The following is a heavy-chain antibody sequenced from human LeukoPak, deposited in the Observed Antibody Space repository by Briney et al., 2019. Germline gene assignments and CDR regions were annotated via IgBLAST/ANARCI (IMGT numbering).Heavy chain of an antibody. V-gene: IGHV3-23*01. CDR1: GFTFSSYA. CDR3: AKAYYYDSSGYLN. D-gene: IGHD3-22*01. Sequence: PGRSLRLSCAASGFTFSSYAMSWVRQAPGRGLEWVSAITGSGGRTYYADSVKGRFTISRDNSKNTLYLQMSSLRAEDTAVYYCAKAYYYDSSGYLNWGQGTLVTVSS. CDR2: ITGSGGRT. J-gene: IGHJ4*02.